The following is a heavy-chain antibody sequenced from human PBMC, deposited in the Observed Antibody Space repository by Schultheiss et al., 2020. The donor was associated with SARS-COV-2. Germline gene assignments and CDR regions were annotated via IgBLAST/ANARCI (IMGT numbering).Heavy chain of an antibody. J-gene: IGHJ6*02. V-gene: IGHV1-69*06. Sequence: SVKVSCKASGGTFSSYAISWVRQAPGQGLEWMGGIIPIFGTANYAQKFQGRVTITADKSTSTAYMELSSLRSEDTAVYYCPFEDCSGGSCYYPYGMDVWGQGTTVTVSS. CDR1: GGTFSSYA. CDR2: IIPIFGTA. D-gene: IGHD2-15*01. CDR3: PFEDCSGGSCYYPYGMDV.